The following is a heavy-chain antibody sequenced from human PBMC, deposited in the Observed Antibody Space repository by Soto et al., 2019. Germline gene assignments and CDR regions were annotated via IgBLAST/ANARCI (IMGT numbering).Heavy chain of an antibody. Sequence: PSETLSLTCTVSGGSISSGGYYWSWIRQHPGRGLEWIGYIYYSGSTYYNPSLKSRVTISVDTPKNQFSLKLSSVTAADTAVYYCARDLLYCSSTSCFNWFDPWGQVTLVTVSS. CDR3: ARDLLYCSSTSCFNWFDP. V-gene: IGHV4-31*03. CDR1: GGSISSGGYY. CDR2: IYYSGST. D-gene: IGHD2-2*01. J-gene: IGHJ5*02.